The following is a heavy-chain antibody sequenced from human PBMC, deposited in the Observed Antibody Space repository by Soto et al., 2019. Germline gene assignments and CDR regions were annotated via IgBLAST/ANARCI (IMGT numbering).Heavy chain of an antibody. CDR2: INPNSGGT. Sequence: QVQLVQSGAEVKKPGASVKVSCKASGYTFTGYYMHWVRQAPGQGLEWMGWINPNSGGTNYAQKFQGWVTMTRDTSISTAYMELSRLRSDDTAVYYCARSAAISGSGSYSGMPDYYYYMDVWGKGTTVTVSS. CDR1: GYTFTGYY. J-gene: IGHJ6*03. V-gene: IGHV1-2*04. D-gene: IGHD3-10*01. CDR3: ARSAAISGSGSYSGMPDYYYYMDV.